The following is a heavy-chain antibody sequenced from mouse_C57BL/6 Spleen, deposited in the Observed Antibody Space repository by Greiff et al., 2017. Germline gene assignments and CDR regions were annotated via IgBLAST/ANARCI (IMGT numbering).Heavy chain of an antibody. CDR2: ISGGGGNT. J-gene: IGHJ2*01. D-gene: IGHD1-1*01. CDR3: ARQGDYYGYYFDY. V-gene: IGHV5-9*01. Sequence: EVQRVESGGGLVKPGGSLKLSCAASGFTFSSYTMSWVRQTPEKRLEWVATISGGGGNTYYPDSVKGRFTISRDNAKNTLYLQMSSLRSEDTALYYCARQGDYYGYYFDYWGQGTTLTVSS. CDR1: GFTFSSYT.